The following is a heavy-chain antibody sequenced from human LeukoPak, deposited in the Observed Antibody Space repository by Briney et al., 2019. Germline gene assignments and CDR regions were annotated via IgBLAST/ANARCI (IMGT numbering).Heavy chain of an antibody. Sequence: PGGSLRLSCAVSGLTFNYYDMHWVRQAPGKRLEWVSAIRTTGDTHYPDSVKGRFAMSREDAKNSVHLQMNTLRAGDTAVYYCARGVSYYYDNSGHPGWYFDLWGRGTLVTVSS. CDR3: ARGVSYYYDNSGHPGWYFDL. V-gene: IGHV3-13*01. D-gene: IGHD3-22*01. CDR1: GLTFNYYD. J-gene: IGHJ2*01. CDR2: IRTTGDT.